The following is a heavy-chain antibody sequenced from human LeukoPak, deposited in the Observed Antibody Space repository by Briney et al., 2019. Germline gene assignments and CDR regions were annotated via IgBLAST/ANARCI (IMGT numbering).Heavy chain of an antibody. CDR2: ISSSSSYI. D-gene: IGHD3-3*01. CDR3: ARVDFWSGSPRLGFDY. Sequence: GGSLRLSCVASGFTFSSYSMNWVRQAPGKGLEWVSSISSSSSYIYYADSVKGRFTISRDNAKNSLYLQMNSLRAEDTAVYYCARVDFWSGSPRLGFDYWGQGTLVTVSS. CDR1: GFTFSSYS. V-gene: IGHV3-21*01. J-gene: IGHJ4*02.